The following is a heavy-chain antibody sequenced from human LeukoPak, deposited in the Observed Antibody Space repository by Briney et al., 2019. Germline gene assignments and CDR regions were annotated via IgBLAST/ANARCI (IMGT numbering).Heavy chain of an antibody. Sequence: SETLSLTCTVSGVSISSGDYYWSWIRQPPGKGLEWIGYTYYSGSTYYNPSLKSRVTISVDTSKNQFSLKLSSVTAADTAVYYCARPYYYDSRIDPWGRGTRVTVSS. V-gene: IGHV4-30-4*01. D-gene: IGHD3-22*01. J-gene: IGHJ5*02. CDR1: GVSISSGDYY. CDR3: ARPYYYDSRIDP. CDR2: TYYSGST.